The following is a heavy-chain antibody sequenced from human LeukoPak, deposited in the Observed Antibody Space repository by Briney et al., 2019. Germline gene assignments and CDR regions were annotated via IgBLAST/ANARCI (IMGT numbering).Heavy chain of an antibody. D-gene: IGHD4-17*01. CDR3: ARVRHDYGGTYYFDY. CDR1: GGSISSYY. Sequence: SETLSLTCTVSGGSISSYYWSWIRQPPGKGLVWIGYIYYSGSTNYNPSLKSRVTISVDTSKNQFSLKLSSVTAADTAVYYCARVRHDYGGTYYFDYWGQGTLVTVSS. V-gene: IGHV4-59*01. CDR2: IYYSGST. J-gene: IGHJ4*02.